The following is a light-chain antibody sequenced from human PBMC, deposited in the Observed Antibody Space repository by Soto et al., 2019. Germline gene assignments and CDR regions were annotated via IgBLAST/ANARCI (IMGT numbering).Light chain of an antibody. Sequence: IQKTAFPSTLSAHMGDRVTITFRASQSSSSWVAWYQQKPEKAPKLLIYDASSLESGVPSRFSGSGSGTEFTLTISSLQPDDFATYYCQQDNSYWTFGQGTKVDIK. CDR1: QSSSSW. CDR3: QQDNSYWT. CDR2: DAS. J-gene: IGKJ1*01. V-gene: IGKV1-5*01.